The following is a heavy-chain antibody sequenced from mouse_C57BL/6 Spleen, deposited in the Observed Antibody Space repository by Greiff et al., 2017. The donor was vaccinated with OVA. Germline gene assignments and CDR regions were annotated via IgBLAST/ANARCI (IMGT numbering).Heavy chain of an antibody. V-gene: IGHV14-2*01. D-gene: IGHD1-1*01. CDR1: GFNIKDYY. CDR2: IDPEDGET. CDR3: ARAYYNYGSIPWFAY. Sequence: EVKLMESGAELVKPGASVKLSCTASGFNIKDYYMHWVKQRTEQGLEWIGRIDPEDGETKYAPRFQGKATITADTSSNTAYLQLSSLTSEDTAVYYCARAYYNYGSIPWFAYWGQGTLVTVSA. J-gene: IGHJ3*01.